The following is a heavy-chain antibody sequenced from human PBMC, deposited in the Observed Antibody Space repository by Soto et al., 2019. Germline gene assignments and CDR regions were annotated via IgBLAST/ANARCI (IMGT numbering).Heavy chain of an antibody. V-gene: IGHV3-23*01. CDR2: ISGSGGST. J-gene: IGHJ4*02. CDR1: GFTFSSYA. CDR3: ARDLTGFSYFDY. Sequence: GGSLRLSCAASGFTFSSYAMSWVRQAPGKGLEWVSAISGSGGSTYYADSVMGRVTISRDNSKNKLYLQTNSLRAEYSAVNYCARDLTGFSYFDYWGQGTMVTVAS. D-gene: IGHD2-15*01.